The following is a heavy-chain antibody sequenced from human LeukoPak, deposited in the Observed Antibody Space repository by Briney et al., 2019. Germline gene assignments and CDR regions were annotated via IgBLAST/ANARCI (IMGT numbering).Heavy chain of an antibody. Sequence: PSETLSLTCTVSGGSISSSSYYWGWIRQPPGKGLEWIGSIYYSGSTYYNPSLKSRVTISVDTSKNQFSLKLSSVTAADTAVYYCARHVNGWFGPWGQGTLVTVSS. V-gene: IGHV4-39*01. CDR1: GGSISSSSYY. CDR3: ARHVNGWFGP. CDR2: IYYSGST. D-gene: IGHD2-8*01. J-gene: IGHJ5*02.